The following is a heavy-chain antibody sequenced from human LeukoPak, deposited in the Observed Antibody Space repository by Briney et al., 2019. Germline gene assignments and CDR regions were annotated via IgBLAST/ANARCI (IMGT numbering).Heavy chain of an antibody. CDR2: INSDGSDT. Sequence: GGSLRLACAAPKFTFSTSALSWVRQAPGKGPVWVSRINSDGSDTSYADSVKGRFTVSRDNAKNTLYLQMNSLRAEDTAVYYCVRSGYYTYQYYYMDVWGKGTTVTVSS. J-gene: IGHJ6*03. D-gene: IGHD3-3*01. CDR3: VRSGYYTYQYYYMDV. V-gene: IGHV3-74*01. CDR1: KFTFSTSA.